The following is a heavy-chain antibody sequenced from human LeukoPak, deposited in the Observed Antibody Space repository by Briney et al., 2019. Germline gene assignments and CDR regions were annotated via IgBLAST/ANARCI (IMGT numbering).Heavy chain of an antibody. CDR1: GYTFTSYG. CDR2: ISAYNGNT. Sequence: GASVKVSCEASGYTFTSYGISWVRQAPGQGLEWMGWISAYNGNTNYAQKLQGRVTMTTDTSTSTAYMELRSLRSDDTAVYYCARDLLYQVWFGVNNNWFDPWGQGTLVTVSS. CDR3: ARDLLYQVWFGVNNNWFDP. D-gene: IGHD3-10*01. J-gene: IGHJ5*02. V-gene: IGHV1-18*04.